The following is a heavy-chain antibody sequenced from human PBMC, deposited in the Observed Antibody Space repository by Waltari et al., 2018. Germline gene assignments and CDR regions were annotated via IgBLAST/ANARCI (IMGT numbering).Heavy chain of an antibody. CDR2: IRSKANSYAT. CDR1: GFTFSNFG. D-gene: IGHD3-16*01. J-gene: IGHJ4*02. Sequence: VNLVESGGGVVQPGGSLRLSCATSGFTFSNFGMHWVLQAPGKGLEWVGRIRSKANSYATAYAASVKGRFTISRDDSKNTAYLQMNSLKTEDTAVYYCTSTPLAGYWGQGSLVTVSS. CDR3: TSTPLAGY. V-gene: IGHV3-73*01.